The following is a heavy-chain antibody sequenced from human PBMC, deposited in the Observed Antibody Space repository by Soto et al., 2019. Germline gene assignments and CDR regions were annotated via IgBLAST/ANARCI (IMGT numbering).Heavy chain of an antibody. CDR3: ARWAGGNYYRNAFDI. J-gene: IGHJ3*02. CDR2: IYLGDSDI. CDR1: GYSLTSYR. V-gene: IGHV5-51*01. Sequence: GESLKISCKGSGYSLTSYRIGWVRQMPGKGLEWMGIIYLGDSDIKYSPSFQGQVTISADKSISTAYLQWSSLKASDTAMYYCARWAGGNYYRNAFDIWGEGTMVTVSS. D-gene: IGHD1-26*01.